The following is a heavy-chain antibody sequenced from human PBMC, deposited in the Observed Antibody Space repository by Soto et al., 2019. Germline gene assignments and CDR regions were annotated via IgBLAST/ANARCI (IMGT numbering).Heavy chain of an antibody. CDR3: ARDVWYCSGGSCCPAAAFYGMDV. D-gene: IGHD2-15*01. CDR2: ISSSSSYT. V-gene: IGHV3-11*06. CDR1: GFTFSDYY. J-gene: IGHJ6*02. Sequence: GGSPRLSCAASGFTFSDYYMSWIRQAPGKGLEWVSYISSSSSYTNYADSVKGRFTISRDNAKNSLYLQMNSLRAEDTAVYYCARDVWYCSGGSCCPAAAFYGMDVWGQGTTVTVSS.